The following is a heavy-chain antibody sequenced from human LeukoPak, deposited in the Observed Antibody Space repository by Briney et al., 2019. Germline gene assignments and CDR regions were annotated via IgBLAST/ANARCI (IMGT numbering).Heavy chain of an antibody. CDR3: ASVDTAMVTIDY. J-gene: IGHJ4*02. CDR2: IYYSGST. D-gene: IGHD5-18*01. Sequence: SETLSLTCTVSGGSTSSYYWSWIWQPPGKGLEWIGYIYYSGSTNYNPSLKSRVTISVDTSKNQFSLKLSSVTAADTAVYYCASVDTAMVTIDYWGQGTLVTVSS. V-gene: IGHV4-59*08. CDR1: GGSTSSYY.